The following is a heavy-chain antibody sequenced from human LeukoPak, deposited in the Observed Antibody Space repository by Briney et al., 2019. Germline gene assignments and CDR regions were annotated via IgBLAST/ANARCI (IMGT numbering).Heavy chain of an antibody. CDR2: ISVYSDNT. Sequence: ASVKVSCKASGYTFTTYGISSVRQAPGQGLEWMGWISVYSDNTNYAQKFQGRVTMTTDTSTSTAYMELRSLRSDDTAVYYCARAGPDCSSTSCPFDNWGQGTLVTVSS. CDR3: ARAGPDCSSTSCPFDN. V-gene: IGHV1-18*01. CDR1: GYTFTTYG. J-gene: IGHJ4*02. D-gene: IGHD2-2*01.